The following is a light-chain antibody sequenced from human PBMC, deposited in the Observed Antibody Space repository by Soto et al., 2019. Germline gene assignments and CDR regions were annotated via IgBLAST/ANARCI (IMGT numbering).Light chain of an antibody. Sequence: DIQMTQSPSTLSGSVGDRVTITCRASQTISSWLAWYQQKPGKAPKLLIYKASTLKSGVPSRFSGSGSGTEFTLTISSLQPDDFATYYCQHYNSYPRFTFGPGTKVDIK. V-gene: IGKV1-5*03. CDR3: QHYNSYPRFT. J-gene: IGKJ3*01. CDR2: KAS. CDR1: QTISSW.